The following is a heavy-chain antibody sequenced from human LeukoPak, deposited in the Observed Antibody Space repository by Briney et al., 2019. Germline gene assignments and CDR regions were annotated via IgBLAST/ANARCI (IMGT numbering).Heavy chain of an antibody. CDR2: ISGDGSVT. J-gene: IGHJ5*02. Sequence: GGSLRLSCADSGFTFRRYWMHWVRQTPGKGLVWFSCISGDGSVTRYADSVKGRFTISRDNTRNTLYLQMHSLRVEDMAVYYCATAGGETSRMGFDPWGQGSLVTVSS. CDR1: GFTFRRYW. CDR3: ATAGGETSRMGFDP. D-gene: IGHD4-17*01. V-gene: IGHV3-74*01.